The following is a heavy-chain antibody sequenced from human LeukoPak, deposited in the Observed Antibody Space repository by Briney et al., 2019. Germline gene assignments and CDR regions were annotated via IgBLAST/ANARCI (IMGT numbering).Heavy chain of an antibody. CDR1: GFTFSNYA. Sequence: GGSLRLSCAASGFTFSNYAMSWVRQAPGKGLEWVSVISGSGGSTYYADSVKGRFTISRDNSKNTLYLQMNSLRAEDTAVYYCAKLGILTGHYYFDYWRQGTLLTVSS. D-gene: IGHD3-9*01. J-gene: IGHJ4*02. CDR3: AKLGILTGHYYFDY. V-gene: IGHV3-23*01. CDR2: ISGSGGST.